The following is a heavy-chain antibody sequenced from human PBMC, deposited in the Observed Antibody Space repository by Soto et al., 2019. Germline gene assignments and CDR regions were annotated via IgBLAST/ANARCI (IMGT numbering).Heavy chain of an antibody. J-gene: IGHJ4*02. CDR2: IVVGSGNT. CDR1: GFTFTSSA. D-gene: IGHD3-9*01. CDR3: AARRLRYFDWLSNMHYDY. V-gene: IGHV1-58*01. Sequence: ASVKVSCKASGFTFTSSAVQWVRQARGQRLEWIGWIVVGSGNTNYAQKFQERVTITRDMSTSTAYMELSSLRSEDTAVYYCAARRLRYFDWLSNMHYDYWGQGTLVTVSS.